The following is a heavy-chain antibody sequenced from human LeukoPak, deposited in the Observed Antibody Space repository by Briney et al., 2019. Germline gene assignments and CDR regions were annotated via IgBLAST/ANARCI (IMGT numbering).Heavy chain of an antibody. CDR1: GFTFSSYS. V-gene: IGHV3-21*01. J-gene: IGHJ4*02. CDR2: ISSSSSYI. CDR3: ASYGPRGFDY. D-gene: IGHD3-10*01. Sequence: GGSLRLSCAASGFTFSSYSMNWVRQAPEKGLEWVSSISSSSSYIYYADSVKGRFTISRDNAKNSLYLQMNSLRAEDTAVYYCASYGPRGFDYWGQGTLVTVSS.